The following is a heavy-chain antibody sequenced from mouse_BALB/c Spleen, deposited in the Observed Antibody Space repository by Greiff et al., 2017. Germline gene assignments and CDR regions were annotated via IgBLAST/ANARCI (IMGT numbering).Heavy chain of an antibody. Sequence: VKLMESGAELARPGASVKMSCKASGYTFTSYTMHWVKQRPGQGLEWIGYINPSSGYTNYNQKFKDKATLTADKSSSTAYMQLSSLTSEDSAVYYCARAYGNYHWYFDVWGAGTTVTVSS. CDR3: ARAYGNYHWYFDV. J-gene: IGHJ1*01. CDR2: INPSSGYT. CDR1: GYTFTSYT. V-gene: IGHV1-4*01. D-gene: IGHD2-1*01.